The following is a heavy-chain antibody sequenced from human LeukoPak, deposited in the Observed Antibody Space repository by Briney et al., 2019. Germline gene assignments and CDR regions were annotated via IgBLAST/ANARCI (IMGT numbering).Heavy chain of an antibody. CDR2: IYYSGST. V-gene: IGHV4-59*01. J-gene: IGHJ4*02. CDR1: GGSISSYY. D-gene: IGHD3-9*01. Sequence: SETLPLTCTVSGGSISSYYWSWIRQPPGKGLEWIGYIYYSGSTNYNPSLKSRVTISVDTSKNQFSLKLSSVTAADTAVYYCAGQYYDILTGYTESWGQGTLVTVSS. CDR3: AGQYYDILTGYTES.